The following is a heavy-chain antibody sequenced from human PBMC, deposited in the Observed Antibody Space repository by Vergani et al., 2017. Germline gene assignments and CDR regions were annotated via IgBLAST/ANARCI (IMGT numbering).Heavy chain of an antibody. J-gene: IGHJ6*02. D-gene: IGHD5-12*01. V-gene: IGHV3-23*01. Sequence: EVQLLESGGDLVQPGGSLRLSCAASGFTFNHYAMNWVRQAPGKGLEWVSGISGSGGSTYYAGSVKGRFTISRDSSKNTLYLQMNSLSAGDTAVYYCAKANPRNSGYDYLYPYHAMDVWGQGTTVTVSS. CDR1: GFTFNHYA. CDR2: ISGSGGST. CDR3: AKANPRNSGYDYLYPYHAMDV.